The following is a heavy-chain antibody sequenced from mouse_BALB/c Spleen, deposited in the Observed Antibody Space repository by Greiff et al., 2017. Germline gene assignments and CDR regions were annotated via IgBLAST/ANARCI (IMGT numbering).Heavy chain of an antibody. Sequence: VMLVESGPGLVAPSQSLSITCTVSGFSLTSYGVHWVRQPPGKGLEWLGVIWAGGSTNYNSALMSRLSISKDNSKSQVFLKMNSLQTDDTAMYYCARKGLRVSFAYWGQGTLVTVSA. CDR2: IWAGGST. D-gene: IGHD1-1*01. CDR1: GFSLTSYG. CDR3: ARKGLRVSFAY. J-gene: IGHJ3*01. V-gene: IGHV2-9*02.